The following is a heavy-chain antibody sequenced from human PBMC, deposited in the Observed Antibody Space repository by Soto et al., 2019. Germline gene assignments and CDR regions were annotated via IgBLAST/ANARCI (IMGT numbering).Heavy chain of an antibody. CDR1: GGSFSGYY. J-gene: IGHJ5*02. CDR2: INHSGST. D-gene: IGHD6-13*01. V-gene: IGHV4-34*01. Sequence: PSETLSLTCAVYGGSFSGYYWSWIRQPPGKWLEWIGEINHSGSTNYNPSLKSRVTISVNKSKNQLSLKLSSVSAADTAVYYCARRQTAIAAAENNWFDHWGQGXLVTVSS. CDR3: ARRQTAIAAAENNWFDH.